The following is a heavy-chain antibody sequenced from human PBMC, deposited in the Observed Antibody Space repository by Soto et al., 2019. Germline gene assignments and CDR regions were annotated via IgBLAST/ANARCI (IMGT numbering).Heavy chain of an antibody. D-gene: IGHD3-22*01. J-gene: IGHJ4*02. V-gene: IGHV4-39*01. CDR1: GGSISSSSYY. Sequence: QLQLQESGPGLVKPSETLSLTCTVSGGSISSSSYYWGWIRQPPGKGLEWIGSIYYSGSTYYNPSLKSRVTLSVDTSKNQFSLKLSSVTAADTAVYYCARLHHYEDYYDSSGYSSRFDYWGQGTLVTVSS. CDR3: ARLHHYEDYYDSSGYSSRFDY. CDR2: IYYSGST.